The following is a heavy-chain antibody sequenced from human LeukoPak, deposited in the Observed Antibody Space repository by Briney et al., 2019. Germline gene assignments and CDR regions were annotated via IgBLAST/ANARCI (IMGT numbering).Heavy chain of an antibody. V-gene: IGHV4-34*01. CDR3: ARGLDYDVPGNWFDP. D-gene: IGHD3/OR15-3a*01. J-gene: IGHJ5*02. CDR2: INHSGNT. CDR1: GGSFSGYY. Sequence: PSETLSLTCAVYGGSFSGYYWSWIRQPPGKGLEWIGEINHSGNTNYNPSLKSRVTISLDTSKNQFSLKLSSVTAADTAVYYCARGLDYDVPGNWFDPWGQGTLVTVSS.